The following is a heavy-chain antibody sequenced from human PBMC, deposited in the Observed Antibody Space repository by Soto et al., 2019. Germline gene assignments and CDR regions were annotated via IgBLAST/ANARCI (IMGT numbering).Heavy chain of an antibody. CDR1: GYSFTSYW. Sequence: PGESLKISCKGSGYSFTSYWIGWVRQMPGKGLEWMGIIYPGDSDARYSPSFQGQVTISADKSISTAYLQWSSLKASDTAMYYCARVRGVIATRYYYMDVWGKGTTVTVSS. V-gene: IGHV5-51*01. D-gene: IGHD2-21*01. CDR2: IYPGDSDA. J-gene: IGHJ6*03. CDR3: ARVRGVIATRYYYMDV.